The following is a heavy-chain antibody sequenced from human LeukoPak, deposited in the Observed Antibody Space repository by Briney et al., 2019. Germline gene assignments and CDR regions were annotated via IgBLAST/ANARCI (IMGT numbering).Heavy chain of an antibody. CDR2: MNPNSNNT. CDR1: EYTFTSHD. J-gene: IGHJ3*02. Sequence: ASVTVSCKASEYTFTSHDIHWVRQAPGQGLEWMGWMNPNSNNTVYAQKFQGRVSMTRDTSISTAYMELSSLRSEDTAIYYCARKGRWLHTGDAFDIWGQGSLVTVSS. V-gene: IGHV1-8*01. D-gene: IGHD5-24*01. CDR3: ARKGRWLHTGDAFDI.